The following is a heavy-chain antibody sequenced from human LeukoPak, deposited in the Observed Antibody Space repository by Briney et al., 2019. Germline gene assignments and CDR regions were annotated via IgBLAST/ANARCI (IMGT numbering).Heavy chain of an antibody. CDR3: ARGADTGFDY. CDR1: GFTFSIYD. V-gene: IGHV3-13*04. D-gene: IGHD3-10*01. Sequence: GGSLILSCAASGFTFSIYDMHWVRHATGKGLEWVSAIGTAGDTYYPGSVRGRFTISRENAKNSLDLQINSLRAGDTAVYYCARGADTGFDYWGQGTLVTVSS. J-gene: IGHJ4*02. CDR2: IGTAGDT.